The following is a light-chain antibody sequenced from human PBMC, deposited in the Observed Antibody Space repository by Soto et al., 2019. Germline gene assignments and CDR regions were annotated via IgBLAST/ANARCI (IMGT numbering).Light chain of an antibody. CDR1: QSVSKY. J-gene: IGKJ4*01. Sequence: EIVLTQSPATLSLSPGERATLSCRASQSVSKYLAWYQQKPGQAPRLLIHDASNRATGIPARFSGSGSGTDFPLTISSLEPEDFAVYYCQQRSNWPQITVGGGTKVEIK. CDR2: DAS. CDR3: QQRSNWPQIT. V-gene: IGKV3-11*01.